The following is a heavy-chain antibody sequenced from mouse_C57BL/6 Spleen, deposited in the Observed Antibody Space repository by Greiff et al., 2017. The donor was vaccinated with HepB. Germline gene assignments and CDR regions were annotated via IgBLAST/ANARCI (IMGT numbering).Heavy chain of an antibody. CDR1: GYTFTSYW. V-gene: IGHV1-61*01. CDR3: ARYYGSNAMDY. J-gene: IGHJ4*01. D-gene: IGHD1-1*01. Sequence: QVQLQQSGAELVRPGSSVKLSCKASGYTFTSYWMDWVKQRPGQGLEWIGNIYPSDSETHYNQKFKDKATLTVDKSSSTAYMQLSSLTSEDSAVYYCARYYGSNAMDYWGQGTSVTVSS. CDR2: IYPSDSET.